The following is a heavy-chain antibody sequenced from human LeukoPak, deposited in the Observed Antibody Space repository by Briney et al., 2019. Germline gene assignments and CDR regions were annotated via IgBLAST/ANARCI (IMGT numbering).Heavy chain of an antibody. V-gene: IGHV4-4*07. CDR2: IHSGTT. Sequence: SETLSLTCSVSGGSISSYFLSWIRQPAGKGLEWIGRIHSGTTTYNPSLKSRVTMSLDTSKNQVSLTLRSVTAADTALYYCMRDSGTTGEVKFDPWGQGTLVTVSS. CDR3: MRDSGTTGEVKFDP. D-gene: IGHD4-17*01. J-gene: IGHJ5*02. CDR1: GGSISSYF.